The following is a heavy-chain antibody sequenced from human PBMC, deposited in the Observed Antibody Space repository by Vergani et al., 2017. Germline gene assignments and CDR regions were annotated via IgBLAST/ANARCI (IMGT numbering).Heavy chain of an antibody. CDR2: FDPEDGET. Sequence: QVQLVQSGAEVKKPGASVKVSCKVSGYTLTELSMHWVRQAPGKGLEWMGGFDPEDGETIYAQTFQGRVTMTEDTSTVTAYMELSSLRSEYTAVYYCATEVWEHPSYLYYWGQGTLVTVSS. D-gene: IGHD1-26*01. CDR1: GYTLTELS. CDR3: ATEVWEHPSYLYY. J-gene: IGHJ4*02. V-gene: IGHV1-24*01.